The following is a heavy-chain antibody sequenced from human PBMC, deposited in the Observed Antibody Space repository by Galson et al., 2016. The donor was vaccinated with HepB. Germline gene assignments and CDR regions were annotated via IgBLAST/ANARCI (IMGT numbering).Heavy chain of an antibody. D-gene: IGHD6-19*01. J-gene: IGHJ3*02. Sequence: QSGAEVKKPGESLKISCEGSEYSFNSYWIAWVRQMPGKGLEWMGIIFPGDSETKYSPSFQGQVTISIDRSISTAYLQWSSLKASDTAMYYCARASASSGWFKIDAFDIWGQGTMVTVS. CDR1: EYSFNSYW. CDR3: ARASASSGWFKIDAFDI. CDR2: IFPGDSET. V-gene: IGHV5-51*01.